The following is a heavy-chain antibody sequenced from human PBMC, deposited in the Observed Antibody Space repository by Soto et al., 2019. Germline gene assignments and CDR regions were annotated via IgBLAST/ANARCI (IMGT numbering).Heavy chain of an antibody. CDR2: IHYSGST. CDR1: GGSISGSY. CDR3: ARTVMPVGNLAAFDH. J-gene: IGHJ4*02. Sequence: PSETLSLTCTVSGGSISGSYWSWIRQTPGKVLEWVGYIHYSGSTNYNPSLKSRVTMSVDSAKNQFSLKLTSVTAADSAVYFCARTVMPVGNLAAFDHWGQGVLVTVSS. D-gene: IGHD7-27*01. V-gene: IGHV4-59*01.